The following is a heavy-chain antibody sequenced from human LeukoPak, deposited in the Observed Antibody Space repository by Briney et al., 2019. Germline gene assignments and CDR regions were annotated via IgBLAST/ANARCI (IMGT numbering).Heavy chain of an antibody. J-gene: IGHJ6*02. CDR2: ISSSGSST. Sequence: GGSLRLSCAASGITFSKYAMSWVRQAPGKGLGWVSGISSSGSSTYYADSVKGRFTISRDNSKNTVHLQMNSLRAEDTAIYYCARGQWLAYYYHGMDVWGQGTTVTVSS. CDR1: GITFSKYA. CDR3: ARGQWLAYYYHGMDV. D-gene: IGHD6-19*01. V-gene: IGHV3-23*01.